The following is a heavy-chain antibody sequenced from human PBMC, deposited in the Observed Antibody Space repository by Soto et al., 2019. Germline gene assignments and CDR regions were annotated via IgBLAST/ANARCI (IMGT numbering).Heavy chain of an antibody. Sequence: VAALTISWKGCGYSFTNYRIAWDRLMSGKGLEWMGIISPGDSYTRYSPSFEGQVTISADKSINTAYLQWSSLKASDTAMYYCARLGYSGFGGGHWGQGTLVTVSS. V-gene: IGHV5-51*01. D-gene: IGHD5-12*01. J-gene: IGHJ4*02. CDR3: ARLGYSGFGGGH. CDR1: GYSFTNYR. CDR2: ISPGDSYT.